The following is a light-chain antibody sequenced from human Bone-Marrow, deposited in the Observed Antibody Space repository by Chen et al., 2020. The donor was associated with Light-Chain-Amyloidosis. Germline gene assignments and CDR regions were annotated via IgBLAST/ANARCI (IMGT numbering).Light chain of an antibody. J-gene: IGLJ2*01. V-gene: IGLV3-25*03. CDR2: RDT. Sequence: SYELTQPPSVSVSPGQTARITCSGDDLPTKYAYWYQQKPGQAPVLVIHRDTERPSGISERFSGSSSWTTATLTSSGFQAEDEADYHCQSADSSGTYEVIFGGGTKLTVL. CDR3: QSADSSGTYEVI. CDR1: DLPTKY.